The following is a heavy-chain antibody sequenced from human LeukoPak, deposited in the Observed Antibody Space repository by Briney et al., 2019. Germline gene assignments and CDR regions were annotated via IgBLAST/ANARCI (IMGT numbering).Heavy chain of an antibody. D-gene: IGHD3-10*01. CDR2: INWNGGST. Sequence: GGSLRLSCAASGFTFDDYGMSWVRQAPGKGLEWVSGINWNGGSTGYADSVKGRFTISRDNAKNSLYLQMSSLRAEDTALCHCARGDYGSGSLFDYWGQGTLVTVSS. CDR1: GFTFDDYG. CDR3: ARGDYGSGSLFDY. V-gene: IGHV3-20*01. J-gene: IGHJ4*02.